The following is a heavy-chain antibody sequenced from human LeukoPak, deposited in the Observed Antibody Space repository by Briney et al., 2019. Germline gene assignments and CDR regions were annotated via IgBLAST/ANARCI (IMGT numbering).Heavy chain of an antibody. J-gene: IGHJ1*01. CDR2: ICYDGSNK. D-gene: IGHD1-26*01. CDR1: GFTFSNYG. CDR3: AKDYSGSYQYFQH. Sequence: GGSLRLSCAASGFTFSNYGMHWVRQAPGKGLDGVALICYDGSNKFYADSVKGRFTISRDNSRGTLYLQRSSLRAEDTAKYYCAKDYSGSYQYFQHWGQGTLVTVSA. V-gene: IGHV3-33*06.